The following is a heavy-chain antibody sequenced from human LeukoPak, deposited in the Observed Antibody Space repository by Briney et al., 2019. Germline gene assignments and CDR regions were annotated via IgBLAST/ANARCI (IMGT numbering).Heavy chain of an antibody. D-gene: IGHD3-22*01. CDR2: ISSSSSYT. CDR1: GFTFSDYY. CDR3: ARVSKSSGYPYYFDY. J-gene: IGHJ4*02. V-gene: IGHV3-11*06. Sequence: PGGSLRLSCEVSGFTFSDYYMSWIRQAPGKGLEWVSYISSSSSYTNYADSVKGRFTISRDNAKNSLYLQMNSLRAEDTAVYYCARVSKSSGYPYYFDYWGRGTLVTVSS.